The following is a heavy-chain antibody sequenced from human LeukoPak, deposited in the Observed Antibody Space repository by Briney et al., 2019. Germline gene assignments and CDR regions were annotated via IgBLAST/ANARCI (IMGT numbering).Heavy chain of an antibody. V-gene: IGHV4-39*01. CDR2: IYYSGST. Sequence: QTSETLSLTCTVSGGSISSSSYSWGWIRQPPGKGLEWIGSIYYSGSTYYNPSLKSRVTISVDTSKNQFSLKLSSVTAADTAVYYCARSGLWWGGLATYYFDYWGQGTLVTVSS. CDR3: ARSGLWWGGLATYYFDY. D-gene: IGHD2-21*01. CDR1: GGSISSSSYS. J-gene: IGHJ4*02.